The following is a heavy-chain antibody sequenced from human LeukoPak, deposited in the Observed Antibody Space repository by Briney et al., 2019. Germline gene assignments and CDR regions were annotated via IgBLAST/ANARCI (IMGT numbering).Heavy chain of an antibody. V-gene: IGHV1-69*01. D-gene: IGHD6-19*01. Sequence: GSSVKVSCKASGGTFSSYAISWVRQAPGQGLEWMGGIIPIFGTANYAQKFQGRVTITADESTSTAYMELSSLRSEDTAVYYCARDRRIAVAGTGGGLFDYWGQGTLATVSS. J-gene: IGHJ4*02. CDR2: IIPIFGTA. CDR3: ARDRRIAVAGTGGGLFDY. CDR1: GGTFSSYA.